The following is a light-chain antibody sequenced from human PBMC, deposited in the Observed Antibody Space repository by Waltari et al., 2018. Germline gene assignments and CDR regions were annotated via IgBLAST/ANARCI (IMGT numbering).Light chain of an antibody. CDR2: GAS. Sequence: DIVMTQSPATLSVSPGERATLSCRASQSVGPNLAWYRQKPGQAPRVLIYGASTRPAGVPGTFSGSGSGTEFTLTISSVQSEDLAVYYCQQYHDWPRTFGQGTKVEFK. J-gene: IGKJ1*01. CDR3: QQYHDWPRT. CDR1: QSVGPN. V-gene: IGKV3-15*01.